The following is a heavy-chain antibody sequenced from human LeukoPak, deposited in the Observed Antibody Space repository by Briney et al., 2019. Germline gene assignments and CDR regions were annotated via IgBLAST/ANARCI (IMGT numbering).Heavy chain of an antibody. V-gene: IGHV3-9*01. CDR1: GFTFDDYA. CDR2: ISWNSNII. CDR3: AKMVRGVIFDY. Sequence: PGRSLRLSCAASGFTFDDYAMHWVRQVPGKGLEWVSGISWNSNIIEYADSVKGRFTISRDNAKSSLYLQMNSLRAEDSALYYCAKMVRGVIFDYWGQGTLVTVSS. D-gene: IGHD3-10*01. J-gene: IGHJ4*02.